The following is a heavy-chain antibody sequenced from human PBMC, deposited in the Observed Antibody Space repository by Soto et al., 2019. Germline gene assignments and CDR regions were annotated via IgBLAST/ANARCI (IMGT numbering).Heavy chain of an antibody. Sequence: QVQLVQSGAEVKKPGSSVKVSCKASGGTFSRYSITWVRQAPGHGLEWIGRIIPIFGRASYAQKFQGRVTITADDSTSTAYMELSSVRSDDTAVYYCAREDRDRETGLVPAAIDGMDVWGQGTTVTVSS. V-gene: IGHV1-69*08. CDR1: GGTFSRYS. CDR3: AREDRDRETGLVPAAIDGMDV. D-gene: IGHD2-2*01. CDR2: IIPIFGRA. J-gene: IGHJ6*02.